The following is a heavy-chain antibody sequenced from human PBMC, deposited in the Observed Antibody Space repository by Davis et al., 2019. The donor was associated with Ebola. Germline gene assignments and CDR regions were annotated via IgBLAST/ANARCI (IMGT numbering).Heavy chain of an antibody. CDR2: INPSGGST. V-gene: IGHV1-46*01. CDR1: GGTFSSYA. CDR3: ASKYCSGGSCYP. J-gene: IGHJ5*02. Sequence: ASVKVSCKASGGTFSSYAISWVRQAPGQGLEWMGIINPSGGSTSYAQKFQGRVTMTRDTSTSTVYMELSSLRSEDTAVYYCASKYCSGGSCYPWGQGTLVTVSS. D-gene: IGHD2-15*01.